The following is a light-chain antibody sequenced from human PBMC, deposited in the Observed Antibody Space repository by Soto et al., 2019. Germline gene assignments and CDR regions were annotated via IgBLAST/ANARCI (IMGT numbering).Light chain of an antibody. Sequence: DIQMTQSPSPLSASVGDRVTVTCRASQSISRYLNWYQQKPGNAPKLLIYAASNLQSGVPSRFSGSGSGTDFTLTISSLHPEDFASYFCQQSHTPPLTFGGGTQVEIK. CDR1: QSISRY. J-gene: IGKJ4*01. CDR2: AAS. V-gene: IGKV1-39*01. CDR3: QQSHTPPLT.